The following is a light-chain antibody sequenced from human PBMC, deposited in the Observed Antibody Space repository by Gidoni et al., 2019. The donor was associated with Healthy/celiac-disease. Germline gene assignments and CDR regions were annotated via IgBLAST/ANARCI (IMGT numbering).Light chain of an antibody. CDR1: QSVSSSY. Sequence: VLTQSPGTLSLSPGERATLSCRASQSVSSSYLAWYQQKPGQAPRLLIYGASSRATGIPDRFSGRGSGTDFTLTISRLEPEDFAVYYCQQYGSSSYTFGQGTKLEIK. J-gene: IGKJ2*01. CDR2: GAS. CDR3: QQYGSSSYT. V-gene: IGKV3-20*01.